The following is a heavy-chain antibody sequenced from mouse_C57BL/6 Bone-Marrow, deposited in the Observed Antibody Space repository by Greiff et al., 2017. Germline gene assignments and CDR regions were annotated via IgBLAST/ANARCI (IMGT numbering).Heavy chain of an antibody. D-gene: IGHD1-1*01. V-gene: IGHV5-17*01. CDR1: GFTFSDYG. CDR3: ARNNGSSFRYFDV. J-gene: IGHJ1*03. CDR2: ISSGSSTI. Sequence: DVQLVESGGGLVKPGGSLKLSCAASGFTFSDYGMHWVRQAPEKGLEWVAYISSGSSTIYYADTVKGRFTISRDNAKNTLFLQMTSLRSEDTAMYYCARNNGSSFRYFDVWGTGTTVTVTA.